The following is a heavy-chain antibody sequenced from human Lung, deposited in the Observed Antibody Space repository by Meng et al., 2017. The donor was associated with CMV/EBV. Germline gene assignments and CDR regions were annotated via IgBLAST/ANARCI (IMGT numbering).Heavy chain of an antibody. V-gene: IGHV3-30*02. Sequence: GESXKISCAASGFTFNFYGMHWVRQAPGKGLEWVAFIPHDGSNKYYSESVKGRFTIPRDNYENTLYLQMNSLRAEDMAVYYCAKDQRYSSGSDYWGQGTLVTVSS. D-gene: IGHD2-15*01. CDR2: IPHDGSNK. CDR1: GFTFNFYG. J-gene: IGHJ4*02. CDR3: AKDQRYSSGSDY.